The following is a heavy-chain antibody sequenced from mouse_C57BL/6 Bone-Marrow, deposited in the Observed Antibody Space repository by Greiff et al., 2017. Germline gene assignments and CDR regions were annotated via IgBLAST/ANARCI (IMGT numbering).Heavy chain of an antibody. J-gene: IGHJ1*03. CDR3: SRSPPYYYSSSYGWYFDV. V-gene: IGHV1-63*01. CDR2: IYPGGGYT. CDR1: GYTFTHYG. Sequence: QVQLQQSGAALVRPGTSVKMSCKASGYTFTHYGIGWAKQRPGHGLEWIGDIYPGGGYTNYNEKLKGKATLTADKSSSTAYMQFSTLTSEDSAIYYCSRSPPYYYSSSYGWYFDVWGTGTTVTVSS. D-gene: IGHD1-1*01.